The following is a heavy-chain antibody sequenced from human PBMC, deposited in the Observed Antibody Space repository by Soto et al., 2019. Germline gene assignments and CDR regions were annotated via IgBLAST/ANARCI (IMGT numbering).Heavy chain of an antibody. D-gene: IGHD3-10*01. CDR3: ARGRDYYGSGSYYYYGMDV. V-gene: IGHV4-39*01. CDR2: IYYSGST. Sequence: SETLSLTCTVSGGSISSSSYYWGWIRQPPGKGLEWIGSIYYSGSTYYNPSLKSRVTISVDTSKNQFSLKLSSVTAADTAVYYCARGRDYYGSGSYYYYGMDVWGQGTTVTVSS. J-gene: IGHJ6*02. CDR1: GGSISSSSYY.